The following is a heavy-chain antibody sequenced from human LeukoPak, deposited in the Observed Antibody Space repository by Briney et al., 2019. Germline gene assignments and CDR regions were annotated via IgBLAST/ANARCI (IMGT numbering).Heavy chain of an antibody. Sequence: AGGSLRLSCAASGFTVSSNSMSWVRQAPGKGLEWVSVIYSGGNTYYADSVKGRFTISRDNSKNTLYLQMNSLRAEDTAVYYCARGLIYYDSSGYLYYWGQGTLVTVSS. CDR1: GFTVSSNS. D-gene: IGHD3-22*01. CDR3: ARGLIYYDSSGYLYY. V-gene: IGHV3-66*01. J-gene: IGHJ4*02. CDR2: IYSGGNT.